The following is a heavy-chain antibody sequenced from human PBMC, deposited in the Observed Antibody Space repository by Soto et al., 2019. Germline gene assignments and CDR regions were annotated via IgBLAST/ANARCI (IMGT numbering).Heavy chain of an antibody. Sequence: QVQLQESGPGLVKPSQTLSLTCTVSGGSISSGGYYWSWIRQHPGKGLEWIGYIYYSGSTYYNPSLKSRVTISVDTSKNQFSLKLSSVTAADTAVYYCAREPGMEGSGRYYYYGMDVWGQGTTVTVSS. CDR1: GGSISSGGYY. D-gene: IGHD3-10*01. CDR3: AREPGMEGSGRYYYYGMDV. CDR2: IYYSGST. J-gene: IGHJ6*02. V-gene: IGHV4-31*03.